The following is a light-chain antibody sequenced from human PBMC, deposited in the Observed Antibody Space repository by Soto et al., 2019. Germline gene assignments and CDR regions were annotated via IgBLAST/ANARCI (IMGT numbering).Light chain of an antibody. V-gene: IGKV1-6*01. J-gene: IGKJ3*01. Sequence: AIQMTQSPSSLSASVGDRVTITCRASQGIRNDLDWFQQKPGKAPKLLIYAASNLQSGVPARFSGSGSGTDFTLNISSLQPEDFATYYCLQKYFYPLTFGPGTKVDIK. CDR1: QGIRND. CDR3: LQKYFYPLT. CDR2: AAS.